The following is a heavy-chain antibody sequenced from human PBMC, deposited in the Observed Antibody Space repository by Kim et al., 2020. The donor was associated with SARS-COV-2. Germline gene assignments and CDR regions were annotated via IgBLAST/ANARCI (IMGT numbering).Heavy chain of an antibody. D-gene: IGHD3-16*02. CDR3: ARVGYDYVWGSYRDYYYYYGMDV. CDR2: ISSSSYT. CDR1: GFTFSDYY. Sequence: GGSLRLSCAASGFTFSDYYMSWIRQAPGKGLEWVSYISSSSYTNYADSVKGRFTISRDNAKNSLYLQMNSLRAEDTAVYYCARVGYDYVWGSYRDYYYYYGMDVWRKGTTDPLPS. V-gene: IGHV3-11*05. J-gene: IGHJ6*04.